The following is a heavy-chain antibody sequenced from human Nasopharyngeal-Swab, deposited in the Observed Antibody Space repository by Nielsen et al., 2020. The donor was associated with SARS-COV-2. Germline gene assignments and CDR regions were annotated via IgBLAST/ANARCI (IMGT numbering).Heavy chain of an antibody. V-gene: IGHV4-61*01. Sequence: SETLSLTCTVSGGSVSSGSYYWSWIRQPPGKGLEWIGYIYYSGCTNYNPSVKSRVTISVDTSKNQFSLKLSSVTAADTAVYYCARDFRAGQENYYGMDVWGQGTTVTVSS. CDR2: IYYSGCT. D-gene: IGHD1-1*01. CDR1: GGSVSSGSYY. CDR3: ARDFRAGQENYYGMDV. J-gene: IGHJ6*02.